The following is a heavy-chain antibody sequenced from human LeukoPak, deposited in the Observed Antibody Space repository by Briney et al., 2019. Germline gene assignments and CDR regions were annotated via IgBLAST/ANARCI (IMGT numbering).Heavy chain of an antibody. CDR2: ISGSGGST. CDR3: AKDASGSYWYYFDC. D-gene: IGHD1-26*01. Sequence: GGSLRLSCAASGFTFSSYAMSWVRQAPGKGLEWVSGISGSGGSTFYADSVKGRFTISRDDSKNTLYLQMNSLTAEDTAVYYCAKDASGSYWYYFDCWGQGTLVTVSS. J-gene: IGHJ4*02. V-gene: IGHV3-23*01. CDR1: GFTFSSYA.